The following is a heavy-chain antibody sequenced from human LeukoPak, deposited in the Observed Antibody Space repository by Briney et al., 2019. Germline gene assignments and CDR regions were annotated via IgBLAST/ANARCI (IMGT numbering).Heavy chain of an antibody. CDR2: SRNRAKSYTT. Sequence: GGSLRLSCAVSGFTFSDHYMDWVRQAPGKGLEWVGRSRNRAKSYTTDYAASVKGRFTISRDDSKSTLYLQMNSLETEDTAVYYCTRLVGANDWGQGTLVTVSS. J-gene: IGHJ4*02. D-gene: IGHD1-26*01. CDR3: TRLVGAND. V-gene: IGHV3-72*01. CDR1: GFTFSDHY.